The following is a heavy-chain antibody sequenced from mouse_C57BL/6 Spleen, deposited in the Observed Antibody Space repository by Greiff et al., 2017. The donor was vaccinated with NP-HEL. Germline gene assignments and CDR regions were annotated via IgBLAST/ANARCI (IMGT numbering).Heavy chain of an antibody. Sequence: VQLQQSGAELVKPGASVKLSCKASGYTFTSYWMHWVKQRPGRGLEWMGRIDPNSGGTKYNEKFKSKATLTVDKPSSTAYMQLSSLTSEDSAVYYCARWSIVTYYFDSWGLGTTLTVSS. CDR3: ARWSIVTYYFDS. CDR2: IDPNSGGT. J-gene: IGHJ2*01. V-gene: IGHV1-72*01. CDR1: GYTFTSYW. D-gene: IGHD2-5*01.